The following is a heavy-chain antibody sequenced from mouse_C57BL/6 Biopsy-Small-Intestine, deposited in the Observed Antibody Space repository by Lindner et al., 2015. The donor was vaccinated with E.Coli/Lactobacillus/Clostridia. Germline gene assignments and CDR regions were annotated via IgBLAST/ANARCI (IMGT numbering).Heavy chain of an antibody. Sequence: SVKVSCKASGYTFTSYDINWVRQAPGQGLEWMGWMNPNSGNTGFAQKFQGRVIMTRNTSISTVYMELSSLRSEDTAVYYCARHNWKKYFDYWGQGTLVTVSS. V-gene: IGHV1S55*01. D-gene: IGHD4-1*01. CDR2: MNPNSGNT. J-gene: IGHJ2*01. CDR3: ARHNWKKYFDY. CDR1: GYTFTSYD.